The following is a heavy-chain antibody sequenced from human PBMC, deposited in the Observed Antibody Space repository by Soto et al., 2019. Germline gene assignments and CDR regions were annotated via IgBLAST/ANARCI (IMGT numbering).Heavy chain of an antibody. J-gene: IGHJ6*02. CDR1: GFTFSSYG. Sequence: PGGSLRLSXGASGFTFSSYGMHWVRQAPGKGLEWVAVISYDGSNKYYADSVKGRFTISRDNSKNTLYLQMNSLRAEDTAVYYCAKDHRYCSCGSCLYGMDVWGQGTTVTVSS. CDR3: AKDHRYCSCGSCLYGMDV. CDR2: ISYDGSNK. V-gene: IGHV3-30*18. D-gene: IGHD2-15*01.